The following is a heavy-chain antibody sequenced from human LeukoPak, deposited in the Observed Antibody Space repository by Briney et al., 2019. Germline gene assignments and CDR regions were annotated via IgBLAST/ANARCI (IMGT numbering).Heavy chain of an antibody. CDR3: ASLTGRYSSSSEWFDP. V-gene: IGHV4-59*01. CDR1: GGSISSYH. Sequence: SETLSLTCPVSGGSISSYHWSWIRQPPGKGLEWIGCIYYSGSTNYNPSLKSRVTISVDTSKNQFSLKLSSVSAADTAVYYCASLTGRYSSSSEWFDPWGQGTLVTVSS. D-gene: IGHD6-6*01. J-gene: IGHJ5*02. CDR2: IYYSGST.